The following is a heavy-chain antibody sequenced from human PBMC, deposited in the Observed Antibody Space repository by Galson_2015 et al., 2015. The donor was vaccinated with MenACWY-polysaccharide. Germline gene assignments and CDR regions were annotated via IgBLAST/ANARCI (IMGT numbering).Heavy chain of an antibody. CDR2: IQYDGSKI. J-gene: IGHJ3*01. V-gene: IGHV3-33*05. Sequence: LRLSCAASGIRFSGSGMPWVRPAPGQGLEWVAVIQYDGSKIVYADSVKGRFTVSRDNSKNTLYLEMNSLRAEDTAVYYCAREGSRIVFHAFDVWGQGTMVIVSS. D-gene: IGHD2-15*01. CDR1: GIRFSGSG. CDR3: AREGSRIVFHAFDV.